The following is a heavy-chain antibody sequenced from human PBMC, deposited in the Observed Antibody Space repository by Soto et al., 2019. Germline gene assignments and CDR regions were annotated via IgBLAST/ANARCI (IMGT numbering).Heavy chain of an antibody. CDR3: AVTTVITITYYYYYGMDV. CDR2: INHSGST. J-gene: IGHJ6*02. V-gene: IGHV4-34*01. Sequence: SETLSLTCAVYGGSFSGYYWSWIRQPPGKGLGWIGEINHSGSTNYNPSLKSRVTISVDTSKNQFSLKLSSVTAADTAVYYCAVTTVITITYYYYYGMDVWGQGTTVTVSS. CDR1: GGSFSGYY. D-gene: IGHD4-17*01.